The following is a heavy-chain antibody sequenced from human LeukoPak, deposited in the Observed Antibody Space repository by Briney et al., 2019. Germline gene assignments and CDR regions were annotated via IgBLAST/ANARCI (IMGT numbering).Heavy chain of an antibody. D-gene: IGHD3-22*01. V-gene: IGHV4-31*03. CDR2: IYYSGST. CDR3: ARKDYDGSGGWFDP. Sequence: TSQTLSLTCTVSGGSISSGGYYWSWIRQHPGEGLEWIGYIYYSGSTYYNPSLKSRVTISVDTSKNQFSLKLSSVTAADTAVYYCARKDYDGSGGWFDPWGQGTLVTVSS. CDR1: GGSISSGGYY. J-gene: IGHJ5*02.